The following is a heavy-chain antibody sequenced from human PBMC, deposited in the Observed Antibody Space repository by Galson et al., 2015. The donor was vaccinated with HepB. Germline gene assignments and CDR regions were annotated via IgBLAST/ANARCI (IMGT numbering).Heavy chain of an antibody. CDR3: ARDVVAGTARDRSEIDY. J-gene: IGHJ4*02. V-gene: IGHV3-7*03. CDR1: GFTFSSYW. D-gene: IGHD6-19*01. CDR2: IKQDGSEQ. Sequence: SLRLSCAASGFTFSSYWMSWVRQAPGKGLEWVANIKQDGSEQYYVDSVKGRFTISRDNAKNSLYLQMNSLRAEDTAVYYCARDVVAGTARDRSEIDYWGQGTLVTVSS.